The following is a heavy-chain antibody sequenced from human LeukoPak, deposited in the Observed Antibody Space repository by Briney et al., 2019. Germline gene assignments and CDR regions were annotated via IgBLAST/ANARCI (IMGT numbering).Heavy chain of an antibody. CDR3: ARDHALGY. D-gene: IGHD3-16*01. CDR1: GGTFNSYA. V-gene: IGHV1-46*02. J-gene: IGHJ4*02. Sequence: ASVKVSCKASGGTFNSYAISWVRQAPGQGLEWMGIINPSGGSTSYAQKFQGRVTMTRDTSTSTVYMELSSLRSEDTAVYYCARDHALGYWGQGTLVTVSS. CDR2: INPSGGST.